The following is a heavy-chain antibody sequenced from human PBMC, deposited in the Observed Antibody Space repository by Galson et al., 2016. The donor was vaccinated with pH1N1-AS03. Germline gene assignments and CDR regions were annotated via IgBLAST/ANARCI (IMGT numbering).Heavy chain of an antibody. CDR3: ARRYYFDY. CDR1: GYTLTRYY. CDR2: IDPSGGPT. Sequence: SVKVSCKASGYTLTRYYMHWVRQAPGQGLEWMGIIDPSGGPTTYASKFQGRITITTDTSTSTVYMELVSLRSEDTAVYYCARRYYFDYWGQGTLVTVSS. V-gene: IGHV1-46*01. D-gene: IGHD3-16*02. J-gene: IGHJ4*02.